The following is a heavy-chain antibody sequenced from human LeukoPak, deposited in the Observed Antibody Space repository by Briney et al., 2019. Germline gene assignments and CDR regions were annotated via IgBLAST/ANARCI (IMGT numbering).Heavy chain of an antibody. CDR1: GYTLTSYA. D-gene: IGHD5-12*01. J-gene: IGHJ4*02. V-gene: IGHV1-3*01. CDR2: INAGNGNT. Sequence: ASVKVSCEASGYTLTSYAMHWVRQAPGQRLEWMGWINAGNGNTKFSQKFQGRVTITRDTSASTAYMELSSLRSEDTAVYYCARDPRGWLRLPYFDYWGQGTLVTVSS. CDR3: ARDPRGWLRLPYFDY.